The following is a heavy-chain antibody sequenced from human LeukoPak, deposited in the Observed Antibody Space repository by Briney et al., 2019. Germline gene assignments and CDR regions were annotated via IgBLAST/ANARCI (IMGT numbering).Heavy chain of an antibody. CDR3: ARDSKRRPTGPFDY. Sequence: ASVKVSCKASGYTFTGYYMHWVRPAPGQGLEWMGWINPNSGGTNYAQKFQGRVTMTRDTSISTAYMELSRLRSDDTAVHYCARDSKRRPTGPFDYWGQGTLVTVSS. V-gene: IGHV1-2*02. J-gene: IGHJ4*02. D-gene: IGHD1-1*01. CDR2: INPNSGGT. CDR1: GYTFTGYY.